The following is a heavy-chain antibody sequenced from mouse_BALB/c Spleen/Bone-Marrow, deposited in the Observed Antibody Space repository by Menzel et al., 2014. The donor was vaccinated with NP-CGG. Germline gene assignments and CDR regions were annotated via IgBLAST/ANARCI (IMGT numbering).Heavy chain of an antibody. Sequence: QVQLQQPGAELVRPGTPVKLSCKASGYTFTSYWMNWVKQRPGRGLEWIGRIGPSDSETHYNQKFKDKATLTVDKSSSTAYIQLSSLTSEDSAVYYCARWGAYFDYWGQGTTPTVSS. V-gene: IGHV1-61*01. J-gene: IGHJ2*01. CDR2: IGPSDSET. CDR3: ARWGAYFDY. CDR1: GYTFTSYW.